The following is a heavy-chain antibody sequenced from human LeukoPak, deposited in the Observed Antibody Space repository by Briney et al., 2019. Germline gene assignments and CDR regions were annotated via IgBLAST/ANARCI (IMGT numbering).Heavy chain of an antibody. Sequence: SETLSLTCSVSGGSTSSYYWSWIRQPPGKGLEWIGNMYYSGSTNYNPSLKSRVSTSLGTSKNHASPKVSSVTAADTAVYYCARSVRRTSWPQTRIYYYYYTAVWGKGTTVTVSS. V-gene: IGHV4-59*01. CDR3: ARSVRRTSWPQTRIYYYYYTAV. CDR2: MYYSGST. CDR1: GGSTSSYY. J-gene: IGHJ6*03. D-gene: IGHD2-2*01.